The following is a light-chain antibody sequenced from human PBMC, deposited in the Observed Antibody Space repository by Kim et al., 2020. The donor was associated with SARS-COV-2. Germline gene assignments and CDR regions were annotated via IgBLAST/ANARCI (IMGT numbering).Light chain of an antibody. CDR3: QQFHNWPLYS. J-gene: IGKJ2*03. CDR2: GAS. CDR1: QSLSSN. Sequence: VSPGERAPLSCRASQSLSSNLAWYQQTPGQAPRLLIYGASTRAPNIPARFSGSGSGTEFTLTISSLQSEDFAVYYCQQFHNWPLYSFGQGTKLEIK. V-gene: IGKV3-15*01.